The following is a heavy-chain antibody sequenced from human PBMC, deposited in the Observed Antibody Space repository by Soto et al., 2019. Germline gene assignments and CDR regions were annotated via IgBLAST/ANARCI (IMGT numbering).Heavy chain of an antibody. CDR1: GFTFSSYA. V-gene: IGHV3-23*01. J-gene: IGHJ6*03. D-gene: IGHD5-18*01. Sequence: VGSLRLSCAASGFTFSSYAMSWVRQAPGKGLEWVSAISGSGGSTYYADSVKGRFTISRDNSKNTLYLQMNSLRAEDTAVYYCAKGARRYSYVYYYYYMDVWGKGTTVTVSS. CDR2: ISGSGGST. CDR3: AKGARRYSYVYYYYYMDV.